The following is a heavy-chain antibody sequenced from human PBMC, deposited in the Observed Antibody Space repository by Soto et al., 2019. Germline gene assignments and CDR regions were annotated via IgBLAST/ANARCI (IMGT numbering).Heavy chain of an antibody. V-gene: IGHV1-2*02. Sequence: QVQLVQSGAEVKKPGASVKVSCKASGYTFTGYYMHWVRQAPGQGLEWMGWINPNSGGTNYAQKFQGRVTMTRDTSISTAYMELSRLRSDDTAVYYCARGYSDSSGYYFHAFDIWGQGTMFTVSS. D-gene: IGHD3-22*01. CDR3: ARGYSDSSGYYFHAFDI. J-gene: IGHJ3*02. CDR2: INPNSGGT. CDR1: GYTFTGYY.